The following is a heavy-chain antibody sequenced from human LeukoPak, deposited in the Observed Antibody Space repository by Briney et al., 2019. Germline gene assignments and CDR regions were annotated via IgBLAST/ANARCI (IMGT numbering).Heavy chain of an antibody. Sequence: GGSLRLSCAASGFTFSSYAMSWVRQAPGKGLEWVSAISGSGGSTYYADSVKGRFTISRDNSKNTLYLQMNSLRAEDKAVYYCVKEMLEVGPGLYYYYGMDVWGQGTTVTVSS. V-gene: IGHV3-23*01. J-gene: IGHJ6*02. D-gene: IGHD3-3*01. CDR2: ISGSGGST. CDR1: GFTFSSYA. CDR3: VKEMLEVGPGLYYYYGMDV.